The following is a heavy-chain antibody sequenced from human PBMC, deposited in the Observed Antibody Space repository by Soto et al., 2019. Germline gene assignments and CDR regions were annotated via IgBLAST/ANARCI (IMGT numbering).Heavy chain of an antibody. D-gene: IGHD3-10*01. CDR1: GCTFNTYA. V-gene: IGHV1-69*19. J-gene: IGHJ4*02. Sequence: QVQLVQSGAEMKKPGSSVNVSCQSSGCTFNTYAMNWVRQAPGQGPEWMGDISPMSGAANYAPKFQGRVTITADESTGTSYMQLRSLTSEDTALYFCAREVQVHTPAFVYWGQGTLVTVSS. CDR2: ISPMSGAA. CDR3: AREVQVHTPAFVY.